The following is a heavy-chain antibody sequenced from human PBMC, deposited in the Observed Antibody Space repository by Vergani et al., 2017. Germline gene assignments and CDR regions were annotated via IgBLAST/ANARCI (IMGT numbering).Heavy chain of an antibody. CDR1: GYTFTSYY. J-gene: IGHJ6*02. Sequence: VPLVPSGAEVKKPGASVKVSCKASGYTFTSYYMHWVRQAPGQGLEWMGIINPSGGSTSYAQKFQGRVTMTRDTSTSTVYMELSSLRSEDTVVYYCAIRYYGSGSYYSRFYYGMDVWGQGTTVTVSS. V-gene: IGHV1-46*01. D-gene: IGHD3-10*01. CDR2: INPSGGST. CDR3: AIRYYGSGSYYSRFYYGMDV.